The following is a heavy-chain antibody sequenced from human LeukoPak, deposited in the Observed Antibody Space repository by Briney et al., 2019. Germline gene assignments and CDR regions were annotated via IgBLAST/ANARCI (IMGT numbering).Heavy chain of an antibody. D-gene: IGHD4-17*01. V-gene: IGHV3-30-3*01. Sequence: GGSLRLSCAASGFTFRNYAIHWVRQAPGKGLEWVAVISSDGTNKNYADSVKGRFTISRDKAKNTVYLQVNSLRSEDTAVYYCARDPVTTWGYFDYWGQGTLVTVSS. CDR1: GFTFRNYA. CDR2: ISSDGTNK. CDR3: ARDPVTTWGYFDY. J-gene: IGHJ4*02.